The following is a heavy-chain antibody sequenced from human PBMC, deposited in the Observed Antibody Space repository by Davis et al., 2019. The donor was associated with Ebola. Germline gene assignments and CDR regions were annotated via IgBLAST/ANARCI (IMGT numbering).Heavy chain of an antibody. D-gene: IGHD2-15*01. CDR1: GYIFTSYG. CDR3: ARDVVVVAATDWFDL. J-gene: IGHJ5*02. CDR2: ISAYNGNT. V-gene: IGHV1-18*01. Sequence: AASVKVSCKASGYIFTSYGISWVRQAPGQGLEWMGWISAYNGNTNYAQQLQGRVTMTTDTSTSTAYMELRSLRSDDPAVYYCARDVVVVAATDWFDLWGQGTLVTVSS.